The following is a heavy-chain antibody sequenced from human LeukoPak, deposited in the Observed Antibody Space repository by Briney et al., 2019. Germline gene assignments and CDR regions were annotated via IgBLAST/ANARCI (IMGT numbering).Heavy chain of an antibody. D-gene: IGHD2-8*01. CDR3: AKGSDIVLMVYAPDAFDI. CDR1: GFTFSSYA. V-gene: IGHV3-23*01. Sequence: GGSLRLSCAASGFTFSSYAMSWVRQAPGKGLEWVSAISGSGGSTYYADSVKGRFTIPRDNSKNTLYLQMNSLRAEDTAVYYCAKGSDIVLMVYAPDAFDIWGQGTMVTVSS. J-gene: IGHJ3*02. CDR2: ISGSGGST.